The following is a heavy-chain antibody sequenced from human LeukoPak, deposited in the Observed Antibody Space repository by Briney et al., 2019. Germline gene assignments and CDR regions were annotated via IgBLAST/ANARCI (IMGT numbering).Heavy chain of an antibody. D-gene: IGHD6-19*01. CDR2: ISYTGST. CDR1: GGPITGYY. V-gene: IGHV4-59*01. J-gene: IGHJ6*03. Sequence: SETLSLTCSVSGGPITGYYWSWIRQPPGKGLQWIGYISYTGSTTYNPSLQSRVTIFVDKANNQLALRLTSVTAADTAVYYCAREEHSSDWPAHYYYYMDVWGKGTTVTISS. CDR3: AREEHSSDWPAHYYYYMDV.